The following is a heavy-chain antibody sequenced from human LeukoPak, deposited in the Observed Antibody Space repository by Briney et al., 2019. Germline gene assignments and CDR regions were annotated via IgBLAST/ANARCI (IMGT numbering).Heavy chain of an antibody. D-gene: IGHD2-2*01. CDR3: AKVPKGGYFDY. Sequence: GGSLRLSCAASGFTFSTYGIHWVRQAPGKGLEWVAVISYDGSNKYFADSVKGRFTISRDNSENTLYLQMNTLRAEDTAVYYCAKVPKGGYFDYWGQGTLVTVSS. V-gene: IGHV3-30*19. CDR2: ISYDGSNK. J-gene: IGHJ4*02. CDR1: GFTFSTYG.